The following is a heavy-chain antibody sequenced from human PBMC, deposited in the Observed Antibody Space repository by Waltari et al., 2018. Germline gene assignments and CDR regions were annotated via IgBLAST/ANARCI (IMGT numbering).Heavy chain of an antibody. CDR2: IAYDGSNK. J-gene: IGHJ3*02. D-gene: IGHD4-17*01. CDR3: ARDNPYGDYVNAFDI. V-gene: IGHV3-30-3*01. CDR1: GFTFSSYA. Sequence: QVQLVESGGGVVQPGRSLRLSCAASGFTFSSYAMHWVRQAPGKGMEWVAVIAYDGSNKYYADSVKGRFTISRDKSKNTLYLQMNSLRAEDTAVYYCARDNPYGDYVNAFDIWGHGTMVTVSS.